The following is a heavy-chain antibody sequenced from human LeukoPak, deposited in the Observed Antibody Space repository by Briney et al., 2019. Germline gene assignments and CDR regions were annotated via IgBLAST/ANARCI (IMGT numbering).Heavy chain of an antibody. D-gene: IGHD3-10*01. CDR1: GGSISSGDYY. CDR3: ATQSYYYGSETRDY. CDR2: IYYSGST. J-gene: IGHJ4*02. Sequence: SETLSLTCTVSGGSISSGDYYWSWIRQPPGKGLEWLGYIYYSGSTYYNPSLKSRVTISVDTSKNQFSLKLSSVTAADTAVYYCATQSYYYGSETRDYWGQGTLVTVSS. V-gene: IGHV4-30-4*01.